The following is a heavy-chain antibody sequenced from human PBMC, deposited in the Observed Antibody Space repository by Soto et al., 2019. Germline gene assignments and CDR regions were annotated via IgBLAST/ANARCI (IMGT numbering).Heavy chain of an antibody. CDR1: GYTFTSYA. Sequence: ASVKVSCKASGYTFTSYAMHWVRQAPGQRLEWMGWINAGNGNTKYSQKFQGRVTITRDTSASTAYTELSSLRSEDTAVYYCARNPLYGSGSYKFDYWGQGTLVTVSS. J-gene: IGHJ4*02. CDR3: ARNPLYGSGSYKFDY. CDR2: INAGNGNT. D-gene: IGHD3-10*01. V-gene: IGHV1-3*01.